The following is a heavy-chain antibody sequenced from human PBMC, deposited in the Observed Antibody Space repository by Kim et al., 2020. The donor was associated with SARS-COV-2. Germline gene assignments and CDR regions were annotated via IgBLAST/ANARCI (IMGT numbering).Heavy chain of an antibody. CDR1: GFTFGDYA. CDR2: IRSKRFGGPI. CDR3: PVEYRMTWPYYFDY. V-gene: IGHV3-49*03. D-gene: IGHD5-12*01. Sequence: GGSLRLSCTASGFTFGDYAMSWFRQSPGKRLEWLGFIRSKRFGGPIEYAASVKGRFTISRDDSTSIAYLHMSSLTTADTALSLFPVEYRMTWPYYFDYW. J-gene: IGHJ4*01.